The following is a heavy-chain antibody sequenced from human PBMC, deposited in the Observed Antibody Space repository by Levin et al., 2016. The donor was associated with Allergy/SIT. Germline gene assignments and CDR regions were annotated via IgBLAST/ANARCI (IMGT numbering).Heavy chain of an antibody. CDR3: ARVGPRTNRVVVAATSTYDSSGLFPSFDY. J-gene: IGHJ4*02. V-gene: IGHV4-34*01. Sequence: PGKGLEWIGEINHSGSTNYNPSLKSRVTISVDTSKNQFSLKLSSVTAADTAVYYCARVGPRTNRVVVAATSTYDSSGLFPSFDYWGQGTLVTVSS. CDR2: INHSGST. D-gene: IGHD2-15*01.